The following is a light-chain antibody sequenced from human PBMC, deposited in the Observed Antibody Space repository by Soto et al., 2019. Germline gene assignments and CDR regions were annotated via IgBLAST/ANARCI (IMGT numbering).Light chain of an antibody. CDR1: SSDFGSYSL. CDR2: EGT. CDR3: NSYVAGSNV. V-gene: IGLV2-23*01. Sequence: QSVLTQPASVSGSPGQSITISCTGTSSDFGSYSLVSWYQQHPAKAPKLLIYEGTYRPSGVSYRFSGSKSGNTASLTISGLQAGDEADYYCNSYVAGSNVFGTGTKVTVL. J-gene: IGLJ1*01.